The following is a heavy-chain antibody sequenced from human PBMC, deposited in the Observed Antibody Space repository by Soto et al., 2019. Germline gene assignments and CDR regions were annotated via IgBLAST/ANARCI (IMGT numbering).Heavy chain of an antibody. V-gene: IGHV3-53*01. J-gene: IGHJ3*02. CDR2: IYCDGST. D-gene: IGHD3-22*01. CDR3: AKGGDYYDSSGYYSVGTFDI. CDR1: GFTVSGNY. Sequence: PGGSLRLSCAASGFTVSGNYMSWVRQAPGVGLECVSVIYCDGSTYFADSVKGRFTISRDTSRNTLHLQMNSLRAEDTAMYYCAKGGDYYDSSGYYSVGTFDIWGQGTMVTVSS.